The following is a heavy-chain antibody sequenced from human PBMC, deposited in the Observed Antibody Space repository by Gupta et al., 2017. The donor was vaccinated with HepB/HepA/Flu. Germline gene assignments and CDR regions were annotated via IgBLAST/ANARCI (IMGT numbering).Heavy chain of an antibody. CDR2: ISYDGSNK. D-gene: IGHD2-2*01. J-gene: IGHJ4*02. CDR1: GFTFSSYG. CDR3: AKDSLPVVVPAADFDY. V-gene: IGHV3-30*18. Sequence: QVQLVESGGGVVQPGRSLRLSCAASGFTFSSYGMHWVRQAPGKGLEWVAVISYDGSNKYCADSVKGRFTISRDNSKNTLYLQMNSLRAEDTAVYYCAKDSLPVVVPAADFDYWGQGTLVTVSS.